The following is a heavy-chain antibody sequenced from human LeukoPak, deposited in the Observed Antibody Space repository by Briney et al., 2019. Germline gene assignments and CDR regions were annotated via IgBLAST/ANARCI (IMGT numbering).Heavy chain of an antibody. V-gene: IGHV1-24*01. Sequence: ASVKVSCKVSGYTLTELSMHWVRQAPGKGLEWMGGFDPEDGETIYAQKFQGRVTMTEDTSTDTAYMELSSLRSEDTAVYYCATDGTGVITGTTRFRRGDAFDIWGRGTMVTVSS. CDR3: ATDGTGVITGTTRFRRGDAFDI. J-gene: IGHJ3*02. D-gene: IGHD1-7*01. CDR2: FDPEDGET. CDR1: GYTLTELS.